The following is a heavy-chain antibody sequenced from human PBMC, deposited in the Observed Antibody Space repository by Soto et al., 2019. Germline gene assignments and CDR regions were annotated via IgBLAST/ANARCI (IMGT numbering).Heavy chain of an antibody. V-gene: IGHV3-53*01. CDR3: ARAVGGGIKWLDP. CDR1: GFTVSSTY. Sequence: EVQLVESGGGLIQPGGSLRLSCVASGFTVSSTYMTWVRQAPGKGLERVSVIYTGGTTYYADSVRGRFTISRDDSTNTLHLQMNSLRANATAVYYGARAVGGGIKWLDPWGQGPLATVPS. CDR2: IYTGGTT. J-gene: IGHJ5*02. D-gene: IGHD3-16*01.